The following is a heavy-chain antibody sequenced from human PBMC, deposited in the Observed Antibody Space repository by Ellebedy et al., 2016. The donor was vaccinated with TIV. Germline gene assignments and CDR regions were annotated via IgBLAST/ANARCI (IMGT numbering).Heavy chain of an antibody. CDR2: VNHRGNT. J-gene: IGHJ4*02. CDR3: ARGTVALQSLKYFDS. V-gene: IGHV4-34*01. CDR1: GGSFSNYY. Sequence: SETLSLXCAVYGGSFSNYYWSWIRQPPGKGLEWIGEVNHRGNTNYNVSLKSRLTISVDTSKNQFSLKLSSVTAADTAVYYCARGTVALQSLKYFDSWGQGTLVTVSS. D-gene: IGHD6-19*01.